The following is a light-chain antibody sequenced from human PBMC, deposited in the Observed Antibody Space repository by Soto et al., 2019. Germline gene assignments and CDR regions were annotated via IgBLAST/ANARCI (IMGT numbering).Light chain of an antibody. J-gene: IGLJ2*01. V-gene: IGLV1-44*01. CDR3: AAWDDSLNGVV. Sequence: QSVLTQPPSASGTPGQRVTISGPESTPTIGTNTVNWYQQLPGTAPKLLIYSNNRWPSGVPDRFSGSRSGTSASLAISGLQSEDEADYYCAAWDDSLNGVVFGGGTKVTVL. CDR2: SNN. CDR1: TPTIGTNT.